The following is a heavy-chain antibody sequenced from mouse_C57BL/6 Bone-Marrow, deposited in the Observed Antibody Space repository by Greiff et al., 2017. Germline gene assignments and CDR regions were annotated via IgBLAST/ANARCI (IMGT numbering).Heavy chain of an antibody. CDR1: GFSLTSYG. V-gene: IGHV2-9*01. J-gene: IGHJ1*03. D-gene: IGHD1-1*01. CDR3: AKHIITTVVRHWYFDV. CDR2: IWGCGST. Sequence: QVQLKESGPGLVAPSQSLSITCPVSGFSLTSYGVDWVRQPPGKGLEWLGVIWGCGSTNYNSALMSRLSIRKDNSKSKVFLKMNRLQTDDTAMYYCAKHIITTVVRHWYFDVWGTGTTVTVSS.